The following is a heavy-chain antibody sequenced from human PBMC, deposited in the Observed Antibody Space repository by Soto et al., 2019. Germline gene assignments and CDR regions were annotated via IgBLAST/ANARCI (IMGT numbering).Heavy chain of an antibody. D-gene: IGHD2-15*01. V-gene: IGHV3-33*08. J-gene: IGHJ6*02. CDR1: GFTFSDYG. CDR2: IWYDGTNK. CDR3: ARDYSRYYGMDV. Sequence: GGSLRLSCAASGFTFSDYGMHWVRQAPGKGLESVAVIWYDGTNKYYADSVKGRFTISRDNSKNTMYLQVNSLRAEDTAVYYCARDYSRYYGMDVWGQGTTVTVSS.